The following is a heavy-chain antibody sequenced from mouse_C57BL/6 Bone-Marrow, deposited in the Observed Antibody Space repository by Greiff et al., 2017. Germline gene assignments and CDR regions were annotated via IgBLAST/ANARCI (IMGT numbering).Heavy chain of an antibody. CDR2: INPSSGYT. D-gene: IGHD4-1*02. CDR3: ARWPPTGLDY. Sequence: QVQLQQSGAELARPGASVKMSCKASGYTFTSYTMHWVKQRPGQGLEWIGYINPSSGYTKYNQKFKGKATLTADKSSSTAYMELRSLTSEDSAVYFCARWPPTGLDYWGQGTTLTVSS. CDR1: GYTFTSYT. V-gene: IGHV1-4*01. J-gene: IGHJ2*01.